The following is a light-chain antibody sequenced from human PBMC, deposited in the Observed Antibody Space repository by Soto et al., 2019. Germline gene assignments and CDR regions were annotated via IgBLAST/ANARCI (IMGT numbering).Light chain of an antibody. Sequence: EIVLTQSPGTLTLSPGERATLSCRASQSVSSSYLAWYQQKPGQAPRLLIYGASSRATGIPDRFSGSGSGTDFTLTISRLDPEDFAVYYCQQYDTSPLTFGGGTKVEI. CDR3: QQYDTSPLT. CDR2: GAS. CDR1: QSVSSSY. V-gene: IGKV3-20*01. J-gene: IGKJ4*01.